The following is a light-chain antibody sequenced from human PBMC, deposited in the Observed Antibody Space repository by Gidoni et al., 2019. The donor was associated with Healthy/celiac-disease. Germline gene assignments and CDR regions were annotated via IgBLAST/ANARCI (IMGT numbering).Light chain of an antibody. CDR1: SSDVGGSNY. Sequence: QSALTQPASVSGSPAQSLTISCTGTSSDVGGSNYVSWYQQHPGKAPKLMIYEVSNRPSGVSNRFSASKSGNTASLTISGLQAEDDADYYCSSYTSSSTVVFGGGTKLTVL. CDR2: EVS. CDR3: SSYTSSSTVV. J-gene: IGLJ2*01. V-gene: IGLV2-14*01.